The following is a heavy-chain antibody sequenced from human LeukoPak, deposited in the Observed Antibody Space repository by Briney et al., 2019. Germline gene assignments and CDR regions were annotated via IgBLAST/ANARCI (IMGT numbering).Heavy chain of an antibody. Sequence: GGSLRLSCAASGXTFSTYRMNWVRQAPGKGLEWVSSISSSGSPIYYADSVKGRFTISRDNAKNSLYLQMNSLRAEDTAVYYCARAMDSSGWGAFDIWGQGTMVTVSS. CDR1: GXTFSTYR. CDR2: ISSSGSPI. D-gene: IGHD6-19*01. J-gene: IGHJ3*02. V-gene: IGHV3-48*04. CDR3: ARAMDSSGWGAFDI.